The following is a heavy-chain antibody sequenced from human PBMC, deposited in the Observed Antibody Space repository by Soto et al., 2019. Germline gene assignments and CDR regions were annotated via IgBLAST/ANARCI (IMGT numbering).Heavy chain of an antibody. CDR1: GGSISSSNW. D-gene: IGHD3-3*01. CDR2: IYHSGST. Sequence: SETLSLTCAVSGGSISSSNWWRWVRQPPGKGLEWIGEIYHSGSTNYNPSLKSRVTISVDKSKNQFSLKLSSVTAADTAVYYCARRTNYDFWSGNYYYYYGMDVWGQGTTVTVSX. V-gene: IGHV4-4*02. CDR3: ARRTNYDFWSGNYYYYYGMDV. J-gene: IGHJ6*02.